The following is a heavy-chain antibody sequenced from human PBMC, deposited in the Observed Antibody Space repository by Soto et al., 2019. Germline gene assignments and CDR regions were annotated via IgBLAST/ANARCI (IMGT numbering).Heavy chain of an antibody. CDR2: LIVILGTT. CDR1: GGSFSSYA. V-gene: IGHV1-69*01. CDR3: ASGYYDSSGYSIDY. D-gene: IGHD3-22*01. J-gene: IGHJ4*02. Sequence: QVQLVQTGAEVRKPGSSVKVSCQSFGGSFSSYAFSWVRQAPGQGLEWMGGLIVILGTTDYAQKIKGRGTFTADEGTTTAYMEVSSLESEDTAIYYCASGYYDSSGYSIDYWGQGTQVTVSS.